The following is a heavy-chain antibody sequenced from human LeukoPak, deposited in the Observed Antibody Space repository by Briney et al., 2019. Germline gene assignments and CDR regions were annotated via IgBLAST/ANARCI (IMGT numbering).Heavy chain of an antibody. D-gene: IGHD6-13*01. CDR3: ARSGSGSSWFGGTLWAFDI. V-gene: IGHV1-2*06. CDR2: ITPKSGDA. CDR1: GYTFTGYH. Sequence: ASVKVSCKTSGYTFTGYHIHWVRQAPGQGLEWMGRITPKSGDANYAQQFQGRIIMTRDTSSSTVYMEVIRLKSDDTAVYYCARSGSGSSWFGGTLWAFDIWGQGTMVTVSS. J-gene: IGHJ3*02.